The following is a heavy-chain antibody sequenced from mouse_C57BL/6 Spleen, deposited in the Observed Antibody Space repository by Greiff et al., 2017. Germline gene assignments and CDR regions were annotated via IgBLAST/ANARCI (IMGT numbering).Heavy chain of an antibody. D-gene: IGHD1-1*01. V-gene: IGHV1-64*01. CDR1: GYTFTSYW. CDR2: IHPNSGST. Sequence: QVQLQQPGAELVQPGASVKLSCKASGYTFTSYWMHWVKQRPGQGLEWIGMIHPNSGSTNYNEKFKSKATLTVDKSSSAAYMQLSSLTSEDSAVYYCARGITTGVGYYYARGYWGKGTSVTVSS. CDR3: ARGITTGVGYYYARGY. J-gene: IGHJ4*01.